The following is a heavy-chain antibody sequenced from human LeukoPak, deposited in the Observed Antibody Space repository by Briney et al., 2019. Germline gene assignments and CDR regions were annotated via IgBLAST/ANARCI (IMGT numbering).Heavy chain of an antibody. CDR3: ARDRSYDILTGYPDNDAFDI. Sequence: ASVKVSXKASGYTFTSYGINWVRQAPGQGLEWMGWISAYNGNTNYAQKLQGRVTMTTDTSTSTAYMELRSLRSDDTAVYYCARDRSYDILTGYPDNDAFDIWGQGTMVTVSS. D-gene: IGHD3-9*01. J-gene: IGHJ3*02. CDR1: GYTFTSYG. CDR2: ISAYNGNT. V-gene: IGHV1-18*01.